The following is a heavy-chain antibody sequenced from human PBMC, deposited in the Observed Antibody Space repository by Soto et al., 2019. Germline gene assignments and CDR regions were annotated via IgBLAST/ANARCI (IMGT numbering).Heavy chain of an antibody. CDR1: GFTFSIYA. J-gene: IGHJ4*02. Sequence: QVQLVESGGGVVQPGRSLRVSCAASGFTFSIYAMHWVRQAPGTGLEWVAVISYDGTKTYYAASVKGRFTISRDNSKNTVYLQMNSLRDEDTAGYYCAKDRGPRRQWAIAPFDYWGQGTLVTVSP. CDR2: ISYDGTKT. V-gene: IGHV3-30*18. D-gene: IGHD6-19*01. CDR3: AKDRGPRRQWAIAPFDY.